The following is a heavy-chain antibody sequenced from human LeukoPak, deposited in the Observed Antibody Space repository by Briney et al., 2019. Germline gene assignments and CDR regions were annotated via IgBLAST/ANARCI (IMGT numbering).Heavy chain of an antibody. D-gene: IGHD3-22*01. V-gene: IGHV1-69*13. CDR1: GGTFSSYA. Sequence: SVKVSCKASGGTFSSYAISWVRQAPGQGLEWMGGIIPILGTANYAQKFQGRVTITADESTSTAYMELSSLRSEDTAVYYCARDLDDSSGYYDYWGQGTLVTVSS. J-gene: IGHJ4*02. CDR3: ARDLDDSSGYYDY. CDR2: IIPILGTA.